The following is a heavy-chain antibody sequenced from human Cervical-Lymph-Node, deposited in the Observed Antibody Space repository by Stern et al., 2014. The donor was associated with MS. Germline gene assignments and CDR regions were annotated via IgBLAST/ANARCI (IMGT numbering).Heavy chain of an antibody. J-gene: IGHJ4*02. Sequence: EVQLVESGATLVQPWGSLTLSCAASGFTFSSYAMSWVRQAPRQGLELVSVISGSDGSTFYADSVTGRFTISRDNSKNTLFLQMNSLRAEDTAVYYCAKVYGSGPFDYWGQGTLVTVSS. CDR2: ISGSDGST. V-gene: IGHV3-23*04. CDR1: GFTFSSYA. CDR3: AKVYGSGPFDY. D-gene: IGHD6-19*01.